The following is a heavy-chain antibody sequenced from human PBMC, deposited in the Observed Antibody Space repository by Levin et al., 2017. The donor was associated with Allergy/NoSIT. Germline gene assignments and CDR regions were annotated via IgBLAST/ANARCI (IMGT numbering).Heavy chain of an antibody. CDR2: IYYSGST. V-gene: IGHV4-39*07. Sequence: ASETLSLTCTVSGGSISSSSYYWGWIRQPPGKGLEWIGSIYYSGSTYYNPSLKSRVTISVDTSKNQFSLKLSSVTAADTAVYYCARSPSSYFQTYYGMDVWGQGTTVTVSS. D-gene: IGHD2/OR15-2a*01. J-gene: IGHJ6*02. CDR3: ARSPSSYFQTYYGMDV. CDR1: GGSISSSSYY.